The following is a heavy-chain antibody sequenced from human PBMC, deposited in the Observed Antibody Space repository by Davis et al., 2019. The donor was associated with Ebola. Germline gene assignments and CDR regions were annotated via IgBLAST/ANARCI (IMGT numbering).Heavy chain of an antibody. Sequence: GESLKISCAASGFTFSNYEMNWVCQAPGKGLEWVSSISSSSSYIYYADSVKGRFTISRDNAKNSLYLQMNSLRAEDTAVYYCARVLRSHSSSWYMGYYYYGMDVWGQGTTVTVSS. J-gene: IGHJ6*02. CDR1: GFTFSNYE. D-gene: IGHD6-13*01. CDR2: ISSSSSYI. V-gene: IGHV3-21*04. CDR3: ARVLRSHSSSWYMGYYYYGMDV.